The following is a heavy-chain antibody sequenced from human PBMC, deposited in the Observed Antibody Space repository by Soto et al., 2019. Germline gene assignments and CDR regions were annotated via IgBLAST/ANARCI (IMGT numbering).Heavy chain of an antibody. D-gene: IGHD1-26*01. Sequence: EVLLLESGGGLVQPGGSLRLSCEASGFSFSSFAMNWVRQAPGKGLEWVSAIGDSGASTYYADSVKGRFTISRDNSRNTLYLQLNNLRADDTAVYYCAKGVELDVWGNGTTVTVSS. CDR3: AKGVELDV. J-gene: IGHJ6*04. CDR2: IGDSGAST. CDR1: GFSFSSFA. V-gene: IGHV3-23*01.